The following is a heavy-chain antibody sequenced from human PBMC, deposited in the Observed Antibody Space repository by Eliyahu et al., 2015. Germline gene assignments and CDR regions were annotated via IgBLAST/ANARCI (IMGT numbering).Heavy chain of an antibody. Sequence: GLEWIGEINHSGSTNYNPSLKSRVTISVDTSKNQFSLKLSSVTAADTAVYYCARDRPITMVRGGADYWGQGTLVTVSS. CDR2: INHSGST. D-gene: IGHD3-10*01. CDR3: ARDRPITMVRGGADY. J-gene: IGHJ4*02. V-gene: IGHV4-34*01.